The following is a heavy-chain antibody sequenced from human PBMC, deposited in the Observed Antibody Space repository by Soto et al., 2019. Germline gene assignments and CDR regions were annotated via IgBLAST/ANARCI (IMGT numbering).Heavy chain of an antibody. V-gene: IGHV1-69*12. CDR2: IIPIFGTA. J-gene: IGHJ5*02. D-gene: IGHD4-17*01. Sequence: QVQLVQSGAEVKKPGSSVKVSCKASGGTFSSYAISWVRQAPGQGLEWMGGIIPIFGTATYAQKFKGRVTINADESTSTAYMELSSLRSEDTAVYYCARERTRGVTNFHWFDPWGQGTLVTVSS. CDR1: GGTFSSYA. CDR3: ARERTRGVTNFHWFDP.